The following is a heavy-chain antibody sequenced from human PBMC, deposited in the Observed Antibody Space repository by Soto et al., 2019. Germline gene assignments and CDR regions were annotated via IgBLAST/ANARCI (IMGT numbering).Heavy chain of an antibody. CDR2: ISGSGNSA. J-gene: IGHJ4*02. Sequence: EVQLLESGGGLVQPGGSLRLSCAASGFTFSSYAMSWVRQAPGKGLEWLSVISGSGNSASYADSVKGRFTTSRDNSKNTLYLQMNSLRAEDTAVYSCAKFHQVESSGWNHFDSWGQGTLVTVSS. D-gene: IGHD6-19*01. CDR1: GFTFSSYA. CDR3: AKFHQVESSGWNHFDS. V-gene: IGHV3-23*01.